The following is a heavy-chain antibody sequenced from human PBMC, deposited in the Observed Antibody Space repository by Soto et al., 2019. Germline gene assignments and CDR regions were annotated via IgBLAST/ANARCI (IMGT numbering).Heavy chain of an antibody. CDR3: ARHMGIDIVVVPAAPYYIVV. V-gene: IGHV4-39*01. CDR1: GGSFSGYY. D-gene: IGHD2-2*01. CDR2: IYYSGST. J-gene: IGHJ6*03. Sequence: PSETLSLTCAVYGGSFSGYYWGWIRQPPGKGLEWIGSIYYSGSTYYNPSLKSRVTISVDTSKNQFSLKLSSVTAADTAVYYCARHMGIDIVVVPAAPYYIVVWGKGTTVTVS.